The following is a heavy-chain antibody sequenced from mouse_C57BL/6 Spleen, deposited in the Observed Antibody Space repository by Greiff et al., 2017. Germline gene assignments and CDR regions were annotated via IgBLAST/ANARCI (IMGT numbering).Heavy chain of an antibody. CDR2: IYPCRGST. D-gene: IGHD2-4*01. J-gene: IGHJ4*01. CDR3: ASGRDYDSAMDY. CDR1: GYTFTSYW. V-gene: IGHV1-55*01. Sequence: QVQLQQPGAELVKPGSSVKMSCKASGYTFTSYWITWVKQRPGQGLEWIGDIYPCRGSTNYNEKFKNQATLTVDTSSSTAYMQLSNQTAEDYAVYYCASGRDYDSAMDYWGQGTSVTVSS.